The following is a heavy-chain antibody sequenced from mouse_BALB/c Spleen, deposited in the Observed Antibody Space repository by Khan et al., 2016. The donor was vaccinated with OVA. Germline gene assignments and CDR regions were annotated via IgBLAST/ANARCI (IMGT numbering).Heavy chain of an antibody. D-gene: IGHD1-1*01. CDR2: INPSSGYT. CDR3: ARYDYGSIDY. CDR1: GYMFTSYW. Sequence: QVQLQQSGAELAKPGASVKMSCKASGYMFTSYWMNWVKQRPGQGLEWIGYINPSSGYTDYNQKFKDKATLTADKSSSTAYMQLSSLTSEGSAVYYSARYDYGSIDYWGQGTLVTVSA. V-gene: IGHV1-7*01. J-gene: IGHJ3*01.